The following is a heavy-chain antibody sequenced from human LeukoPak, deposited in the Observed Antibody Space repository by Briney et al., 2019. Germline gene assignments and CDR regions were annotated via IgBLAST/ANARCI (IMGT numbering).Heavy chain of an antibody. CDR2: IWYDGSNK. Sequence: GGSLRLSCAASGFTFSSYGMHWVRQAPGKGLEWVAVIWYDGSNKYYADSVKGRFTISRDNSKNTLYLQMNSLRAEDTAVYYCAREPIVVVITSYYYYGMDVWGQGTTVTVSS. D-gene: IGHD3-22*01. J-gene: IGHJ6*02. CDR3: AREPIVVVITSYYYYGMDV. CDR1: GFTFSSYG. V-gene: IGHV3-33*01.